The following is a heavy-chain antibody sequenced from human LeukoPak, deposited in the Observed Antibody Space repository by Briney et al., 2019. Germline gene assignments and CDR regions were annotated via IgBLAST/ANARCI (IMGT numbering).Heavy chain of an antibody. J-gene: IGHJ4*02. CDR1: GYTFTGYY. Sequence: ASVKVSCKASGYTFTGYYMHWVRQAPGQGLEWMGWINPNSGGTNYAQKFQGRVTMTRDTSISTAYMELSSLRSEDTAVYYCARAHVSERGSFDYWGQGTLVTVSS. CDR2: INPNSGGT. D-gene: IGHD3-16*01. V-gene: IGHV1-2*02. CDR3: ARAHVSERGSFDY.